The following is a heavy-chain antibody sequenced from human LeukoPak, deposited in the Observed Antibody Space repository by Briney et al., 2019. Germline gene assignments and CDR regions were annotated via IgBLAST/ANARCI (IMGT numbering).Heavy chain of an antibody. D-gene: IGHD3-10*01. CDR3: AKDSGPRAGLLWFGELYPFPYYYYGMDV. CDR1: GFTFSSYG. CDR2: ISYDGSNK. J-gene: IGHJ6*02. V-gene: IGHV3-30*18. Sequence: PGGSLRLSCAASGFTFSSYGMHWVRQAPGKGLEWVAVISYDGSNKYYADSVKGRFTISRDNSKNTLYLQMNSLRAEDTAVYYCAKDSGPRAGLLWFGELYPFPYYYYGMDVWGQGTTVTVSS.